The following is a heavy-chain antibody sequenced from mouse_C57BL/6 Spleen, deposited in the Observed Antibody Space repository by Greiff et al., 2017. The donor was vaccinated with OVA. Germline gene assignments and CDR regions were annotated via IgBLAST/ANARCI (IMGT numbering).Heavy chain of an antibody. V-gene: IGHV1-52*01. J-gene: IGHJ1*03. CDR2: IDPSDSET. D-gene: IGHD1-1*01. Sequence: LQQPGAELVRPGSSVKLSCKASGYTFTSYWMHWVKQRPIQGLEWIGNIDPSDSETHYNQKFKDKATLTVDKSSSTAYMQLSSLTSEDSAVYYCARSRSSYWYFDVWGTGTTVTVSS. CDR1: GYTFTSYW. CDR3: ARSRSSYWYFDV.